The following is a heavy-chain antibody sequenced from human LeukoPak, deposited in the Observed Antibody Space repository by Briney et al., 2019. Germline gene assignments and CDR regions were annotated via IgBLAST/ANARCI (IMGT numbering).Heavy chain of an antibody. CDR2: ISSSSSYI. CDR1: GLTFSSYS. J-gene: IGHJ3*02. D-gene: IGHD4-17*01. Sequence: AGGSLRLSCAVSGLTFSSYSMNWVRQAPGKGLEWVSSISSSSSYIYYADSVKGRFTISRDNAKNSLYLQMNSLRAEDTAVYYCARTDYESAFDIWGQGTMVTVSS. CDR3: ARTDYESAFDI. V-gene: IGHV3-21*01.